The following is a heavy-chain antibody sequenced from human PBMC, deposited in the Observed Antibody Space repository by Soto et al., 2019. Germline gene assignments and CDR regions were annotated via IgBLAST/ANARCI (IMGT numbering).Heavy chain of an antibody. CDR1: GGSFSCYY. D-gene: IGHD3-10*01. CDR2: INHSGST. Sequence: PSETLSLTCAVYGGSFSCYYWSWIRQPPGKGLEWIGEINHSGSTNYNPSLKSRVTISVDTSKNQFSLKLSSVTAADTAVYYCARRRGYYYGSGSYYPWAPYYYYGMDVWGQGTTVTVSS. J-gene: IGHJ6*02. CDR3: ARRRGYYYGSGSYYPWAPYYYYGMDV. V-gene: IGHV4-34*01.